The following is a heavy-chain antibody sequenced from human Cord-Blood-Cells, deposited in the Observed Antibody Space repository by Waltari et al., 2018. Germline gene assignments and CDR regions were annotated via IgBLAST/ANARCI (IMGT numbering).Heavy chain of an antibody. V-gene: IGHV4-61*09. Sequence: QVQLQESGPGLVKPSQTLSLTCTVSGGSTSSGSYSWSWIRQPARQGLEWSGYIYTSGSTNYNPSLKSRVTISVDTSKNQFSLKLSSVTAADTAVYYCARDSHGVTTGGTYYYYGMDVWGQGTTVTVSS. D-gene: IGHD4-17*01. CDR3: ARDSHGVTTGGTYYYYGMDV. CDR2: IYTSGST. J-gene: IGHJ6*02. CDR1: GGSTSSGSYS.